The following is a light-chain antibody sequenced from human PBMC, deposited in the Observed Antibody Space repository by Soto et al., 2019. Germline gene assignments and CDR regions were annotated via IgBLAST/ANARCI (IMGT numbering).Light chain of an antibody. CDR2: DVT. Sequence: QSALTQPASVSGSPGQSITISCTGTSGDVGRYNYVSWYQQHPGEAPKLIIYDVTNRPSGVSNRFSGSKSGNTASLTISGLQAEDEADYYCTSYATASNPHVVFGGGTKLTVL. CDR3: TSYATASNPHVV. V-gene: IGLV2-14*03. CDR1: SGDVGRYNY. J-gene: IGLJ2*01.